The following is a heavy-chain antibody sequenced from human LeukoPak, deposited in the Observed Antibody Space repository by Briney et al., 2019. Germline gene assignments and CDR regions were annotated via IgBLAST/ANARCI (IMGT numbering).Heavy chain of an antibody. V-gene: IGHV4-34*01. Sequence: SETLSLTCAVHGGSFSGYYWSWIRQPPGKGLEWIGDINHSGSTNYNPSLKSRVTISVDTSKDQFSLKLSSVTAADTAVYYCARDADYPYCSGGSCYSGVEGYWGQGTLVTVSS. D-gene: IGHD2-15*01. CDR3: ARDADYPYCSGGSCYSGVEGY. CDR2: INHSGST. J-gene: IGHJ4*02. CDR1: GGSFSGYY.